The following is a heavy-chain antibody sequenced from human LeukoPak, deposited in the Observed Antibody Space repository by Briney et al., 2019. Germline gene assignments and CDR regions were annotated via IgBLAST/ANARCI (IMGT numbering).Heavy chain of an antibody. CDR1: GFTFSDYY. CDR2: ISSSGSTI. Sequence: GGSLRLSCAASGFTFSDYYMSWIRQAPGKGLEWVSYISSSGSTIYYADSVKGRFTISRDNAKNSLYLQMNSLRAEDTAVYYCARGISSWYRESNWFDPWGQGTLVTVSS. V-gene: IGHV3-11*01. D-gene: IGHD6-13*01. CDR3: ARGISSWYRESNWFDP. J-gene: IGHJ5*02.